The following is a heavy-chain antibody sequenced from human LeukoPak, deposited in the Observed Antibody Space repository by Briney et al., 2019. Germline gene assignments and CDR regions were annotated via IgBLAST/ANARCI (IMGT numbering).Heavy chain of an antibody. D-gene: IGHD6-13*01. J-gene: IGHJ1*01. CDR3: ARHGGYTSPYLH. CDR2: IYYSGST. V-gene: IGHV4-59*08. CDR1: GGSISNYY. Sequence: SETLSLTCTVSGGSISNYYWSWLRQPPGKGLECIGYIYYSGSTNYNPSLKSRVTISVDTSKNQFSLKLSSVTAADTAVYYCARHGGYTSPYLHWGQGTLVTVSS.